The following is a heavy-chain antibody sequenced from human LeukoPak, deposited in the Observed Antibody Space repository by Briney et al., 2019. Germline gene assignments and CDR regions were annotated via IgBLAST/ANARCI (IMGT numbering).Heavy chain of an antibody. D-gene: IGHD1/OR15-1a*01. Sequence: PGGSLRLSCAASGFTFSSYWMHWVRQAPGRGLVWVSRVSSDGNSTNYADSVKGRFTISRDNTNNTLYPQMNSLRAEDTAVYYCARGATNTRALDYWGQGTLVTVSS. CDR2: VSSDGNST. CDR3: ARGATNTRALDY. J-gene: IGHJ4*02. CDR1: GFTFSSYW. V-gene: IGHV3-74*01.